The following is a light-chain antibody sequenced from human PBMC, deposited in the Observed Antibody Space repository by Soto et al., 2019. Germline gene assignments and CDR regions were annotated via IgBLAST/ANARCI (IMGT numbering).Light chain of an antibody. CDR1: QSVTSSY. CDR3: QQYGSSPPWT. V-gene: IGKV3-20*01. CDR2: GAS. J-gene: IGKJ1*01. Sequence: EIVLTQSPGTLSLSPGERATLSCRASQSVTSSYLAWYQQKTGQVPRLLIYGASSRATGIPDRFSGSGSGTDFTLTISRLEPDDFAVYYCQQYGSSPPWTFGQGTKVEVQ.